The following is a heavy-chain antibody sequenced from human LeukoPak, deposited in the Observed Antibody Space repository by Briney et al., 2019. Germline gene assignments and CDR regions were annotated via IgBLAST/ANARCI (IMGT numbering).Heavy chain of an antibody. Sequence: GGSLRLSCAASGFTVSSNYMSWVRQAPGKGLEWASVIYSGGSTYYADSVKGRFTISRDNSKNTLYLQMNSLRAEDTAVYYCARLRDMADDYWGQGTLVTVSS. CDR2: IYSGGST. D-gene: IGHD5-24*01. J-gene: IGHJ4*02. V-gene: IGHV3-66*04. CDR3: ARLRDMADDY. CDR1: GFTVSSNY.